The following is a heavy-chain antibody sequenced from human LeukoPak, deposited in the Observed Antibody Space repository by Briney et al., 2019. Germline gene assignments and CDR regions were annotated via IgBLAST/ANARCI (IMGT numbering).Heavy chain of an antibody. Sequence: GGSLRLSCAASGFPFTNAWMTWVRQAPGKGLEWVGRIKDKTHGETTEYSAPVKGRFTISRDDSKNTLYLRMNSLKTEDTAVYYCTTDLLELPGRGDYWGQGTLVTVSS. CDR2: IKDKTHGETT. V-gene: IGHV3-15*01. J-gene: IGHJ4*02. CDR1: GFPFTNAW. CDR3: TTDLLELPGRGDY. D-gene: IGHD1-7*01.